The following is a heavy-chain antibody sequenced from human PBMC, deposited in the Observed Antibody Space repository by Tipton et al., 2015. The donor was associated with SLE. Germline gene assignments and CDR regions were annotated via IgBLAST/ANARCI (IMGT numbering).Heavy chain of an antibody. CDR2: ISSSSSTI. V-gene: IGHV3-48*01. Sequence: GSLRLSCAASGFTFSSYSMNWVRQAPGKGLEWVSYISSSSSTIYYADSVKGRFTISRDNAKNSVYLQMNSLRAEDTAVYYCAKDGVWGLWSPTDVWGQGTTVTVSS. D-gene: IGHD5-18*01. J-gene: IGHJ6*02. CDR1: GFTFSSYS. CDR3: AKDGVWGLWSPTDV.